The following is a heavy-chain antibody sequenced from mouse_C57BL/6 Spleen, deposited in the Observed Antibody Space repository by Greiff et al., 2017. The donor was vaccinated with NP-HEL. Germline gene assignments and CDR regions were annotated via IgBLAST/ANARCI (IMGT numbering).Heavy chain of an antibody. CDR1: GFTFSSYA. D-gene: IGHD2-5*01. CDR2: ISDGGSYT. Sequence: DVHLVESGGGLVKPGGSLKLSCAASGFTFSSYAMSWVRQTPEKRLEWVATISDGGSYTYYPDNVKGRFTISRDNAKNNLYLQMSHLKSEDTAMYYCARERASYYSNWYFDVWGTGATVAVSS. J-gene: IGHJ1*03. CDR3: ARERASYYSNWYFDV. V-gene: IGHV5-4*01.